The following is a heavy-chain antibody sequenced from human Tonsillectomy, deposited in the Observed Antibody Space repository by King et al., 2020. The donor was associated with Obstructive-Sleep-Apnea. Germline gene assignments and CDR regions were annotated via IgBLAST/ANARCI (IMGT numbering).Heavy chain of an antibody. Sequence: VQLVESGGGVVKPGGSLRLSCAASGFTFTDYDYYMSWIRQAPGKGLEWVAYISSTGTYIKYADSLKGRFTISRDNAANSVYLQMNSLRADDTALYFCARESGDWLVDSWGQGTLVIASS. CDR3: ARESGDWLVDS. D-gene: IGHD6-19*01. J-gene: IGHJ4*02. V-gene: IGHV3-11*06. CDR2: ISSTGTYI. CDR1: GFTFTDYDYY.